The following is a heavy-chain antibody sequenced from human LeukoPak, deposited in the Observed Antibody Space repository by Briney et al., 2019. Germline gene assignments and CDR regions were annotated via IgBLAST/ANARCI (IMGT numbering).Heavy chain of an antibody. CDR1: GFSFRNYA. V-gene: IGHV3-30*04. Sequence: QSGRSLRLSCEASGFSFRNYAMHWVRQAPGKGLECVATISYDGSNKYYGDSVKGRFTISRDNSRNTLYLQMNSLRAEDTAVYYCAREDGAFDIWGQGTMVTVSS. J-gene: IGHJ3*02. D-gene: IGHD5-24*01. CDR2: ISYDGSNK. CDR3: AREDGAFDI.